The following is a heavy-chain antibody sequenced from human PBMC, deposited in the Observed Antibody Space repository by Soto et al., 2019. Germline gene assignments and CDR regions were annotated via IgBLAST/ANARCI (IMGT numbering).Heavy chain of an antibody. CDR2: ISSGGGAT. CDR3: AKDWGGMSCYDY. V-gene: IGHV3-23*01. J-gene: IGHJ4*02. D-gene: IGHD2-15*01. Sequence: DVQLLESGGGLVQPGGSLRLSCAASGFTFNTYAMGWVRQAPGKGLEWVSGISSGGGATYYADSVRGRFTISRDNSKNTLYLQVNSLRAEDTAVYYCAKDWGGMSCYDYWGQGTLVTISS. CDR1: GFTFNTYA.